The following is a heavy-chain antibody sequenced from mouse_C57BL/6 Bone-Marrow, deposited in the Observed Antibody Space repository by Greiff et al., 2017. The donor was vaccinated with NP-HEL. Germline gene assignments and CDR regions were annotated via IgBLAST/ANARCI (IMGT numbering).Heavy chain of an antibody. J-gene: IGHJ1*01. CDR3: ARDPSHYYGSRGRYFEV. D-gene: IGHD1-1*01. V-gene: IGHV2-9-1*01. CDR2: IWTGGGT. CDR1: GFSLTSYA. Sequence: VQVVESGPGLVAPSQSLSITCTVSGFSLTSYAISWVRQPPGKGLEWLGVIWTGGGTNYNSALKSRLSISKDNSKSQVFLKMNSLQTDDTARYYCARDPSHYYGSRGRYFEVWGAGTTVTVSS.